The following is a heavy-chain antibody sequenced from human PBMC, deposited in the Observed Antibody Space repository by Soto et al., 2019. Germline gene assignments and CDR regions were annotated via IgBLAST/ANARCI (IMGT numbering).Heavy chain of an antibody. CDR1: GFTFSSYS. CDR3: ARGYDSSGYLGWWFAY. J-gene: IGHJ4*02. Sequence: EVQLVESGGGLVKPGGSLRLSCAASGFTFSSYSMNWVRQAPGKGLEWVSSISSSSSYIYYADSVKGRFTISRDNAKNSLYLQMNSLRAEDTAVYYCARGYDSSGYLGWWFAYWGQGTLVTVSS. V-gene: IGHV3-21*01. D-gene: IGHD3-22*01. CDR2: ISSSSSYI.